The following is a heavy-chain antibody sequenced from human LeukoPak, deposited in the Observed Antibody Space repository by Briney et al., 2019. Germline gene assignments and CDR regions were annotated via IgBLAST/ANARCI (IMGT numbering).Heavy chain of an antibody. D-gene: IGHD3-22*01. V-gene: IGHV3-21*01. CDR1: GFTFSSYW. CDR3: VRDDDRPDNGLDY. Sequence: GGSLRLSCAASGFTFSSYWMSWVRQAPGKGLEWVSSISSSSSYIYYADSVKGRFTISRDNAKNTLYLQMNSLRAEDTAVYYCVRDDDRPDNGLDYWGQGXLXTVSS. CDR2: ISSSSSYI. J-gene: IGHJ4*02.